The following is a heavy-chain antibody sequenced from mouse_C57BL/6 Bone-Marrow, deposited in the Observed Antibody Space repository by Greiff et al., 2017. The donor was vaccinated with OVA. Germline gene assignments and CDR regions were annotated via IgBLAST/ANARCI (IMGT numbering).Heavy chain of an antibody. CDR1: GYAFSSSW. CDR3: AREVYDGYYFDY. J-gene: IGHJ2*01. Sequence: VQLQQSGPELVKPGASVKISCKASGYAFSSSWMNWVKQRPGKGLEWIGRIYPGDGDPNYNGKFKGKATLTADKSSSTAYMQLSSLTSEDSAVYFCAREVYDGYYFDYWGQGTTLTVSS. CDR2: IYPGDGDP. V-gene: IGHV1-82*01. D-gene: IGHD2-3*01.